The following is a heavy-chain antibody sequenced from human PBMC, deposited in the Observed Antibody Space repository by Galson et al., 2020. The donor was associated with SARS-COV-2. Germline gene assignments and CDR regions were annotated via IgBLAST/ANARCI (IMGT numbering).Heavy chain of an antibody. J-gene: IGHJ6*02. CDR3: ARGGYCSGGSCPTGARGYYYYGMDV. V-gene: IGHV1-69*01. CDR2: IIPIFGTA. D-gene: IGHD2-15*01. Sequence: KISCKASGGTFSSYAISWVRQAPGQGLEWMGGIIPIFGTANYAQKFQGRVTITADESTSTAYMELSSLRSEDTAVYYCARGGYCSGGSCPTGARGYYYYGMDVWDQGTTVTVSS. CDR1: GGTFSSYA.